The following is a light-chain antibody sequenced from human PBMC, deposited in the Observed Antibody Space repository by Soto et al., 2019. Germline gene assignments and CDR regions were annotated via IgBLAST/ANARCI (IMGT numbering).Light chain of an antibody. J-gene: IGLJ2*01. CDR1: SSDVGGYNS. Sequence: QSALTQPASVSGSPGQSITISCTGTSSDVGGYNSVSWYQQHPGKAPKLMIYEVTNRPSGVSNRFSGSKSGNTASLTISGLQTEDEADYYCSSYASSTTVVVFGGGTKLTVL. CDR2: EVT. V-gene: IGLV2-14*01. CDR3: SSYASSTTVVV.